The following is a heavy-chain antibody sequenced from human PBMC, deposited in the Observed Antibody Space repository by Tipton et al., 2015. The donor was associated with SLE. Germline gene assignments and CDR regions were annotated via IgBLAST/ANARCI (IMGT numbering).Heavy chain of an antibody. CDR1: GGSFSGYY. Sequence: SLRLSCAVYGGSFSGYYWSWIRQPPGKGLVWVSRINSDGSSTSYADSVKSRFTISRDNAKNTLYLQMNSLRAEDTAVYYCARASVGGFDIWGQGTMVTVSS. V-gene: IGHV3-74*01. CDR2: INSDGSST. D-gene: IGHD5/OR15-5a*01. J-gene: IGHJ3*02. CDR3: ARASVGGFDI.